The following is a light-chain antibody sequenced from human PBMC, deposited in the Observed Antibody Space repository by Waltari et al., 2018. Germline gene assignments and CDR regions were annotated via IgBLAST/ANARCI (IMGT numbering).Light chain of an antibody. Sequence: DIQMTQSPSSLSASVGDRVTITCRASKSISSYLNWYQKKPGKAHKLMIYAASSLQRWVPSRFSGSGSGTDFTLTISSLQPEDFATYYCQQSYSTPTFGQGTKVEIK. CDR3: QQSYSTPT. V-gene: IGKV1-39*01. CDR2: AAS. J-gene: IGKJ1*01. CDR1: KSISSY.